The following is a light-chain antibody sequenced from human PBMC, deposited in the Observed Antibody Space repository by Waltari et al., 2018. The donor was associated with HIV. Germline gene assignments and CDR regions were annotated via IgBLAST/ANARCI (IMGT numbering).Light chain of an antibody. CDR2: EVI. V-gene: IGLV2-14*01. Sequence: QSALTQPASVSGSPGQSITISCTGTSSDVGAYKYVSWYQQHPDKVPKLIIYEVINRPSGVSNRFSGSKSGNTASLTISELQTEDEADYYCSSYTSAETVVFGVGTRVTVL. J-gene: IGLJ1*01. CDR3: SSYTSAETVV. CDR1: SSDVGAYKY.